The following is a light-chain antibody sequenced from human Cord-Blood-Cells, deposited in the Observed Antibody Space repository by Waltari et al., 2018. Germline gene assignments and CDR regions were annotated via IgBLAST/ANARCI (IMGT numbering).Light chain of an antibody. CDR1: SSDVGGYNY. CDR3: SSYTSSSTLYV. J-gene: IGLJ1*01. CDR2: DVS. V-gene: IGLV2-14*01. Sequence: QSALTQPASVSGSPGQSITIPCTGTSSDVGGYNYVSWYQQHPGKAPKLVLYDVSKRPSGVSNRFSGSKSGNTASLTISGLQAEDEADYYCSSYTSSSTLYVFGTGTKVTVL.